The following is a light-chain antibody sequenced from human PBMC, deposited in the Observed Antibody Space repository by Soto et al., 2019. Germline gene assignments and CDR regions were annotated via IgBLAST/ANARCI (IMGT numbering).Light chain of an antibody. CDR2: AAS. CDR3: QQSYSTPWIT. CDR1: QSISSY. V-gene: IGKV1-39*01. J-gene: IGKJ5*01. Sequence: DIQMTQSPSSLSASVGDRVTITCRASQSISSYLNWYQQKPGKAPKLLIYAASSLQSGVPSRFSGSGSGTYFTLTISSLQPEDFATYYCQQSYSTPWITFGQGTRLEIK.